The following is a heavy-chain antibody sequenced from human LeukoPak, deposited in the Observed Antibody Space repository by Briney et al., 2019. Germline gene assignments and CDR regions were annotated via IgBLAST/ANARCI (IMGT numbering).Heavy chain of an antibody. J-gene: IGHJ4*02. D-gene: IGHD1-1*01. CDR1: GGSISSGGYY. Sequence: SETLSLTCTVSGGSISSGGYYWSWIRQHPGKGLEWIGYIYYSGSTYYNPSLKSRVTISVDTSKNQFSLKLSSVTAADTVVYYCARVRAHHDVDYWGQGTLVTVSS. CDR3: ARVRAHHDVDY. V-gene: IGHV4-31*03. CDR2: IYYSGST.